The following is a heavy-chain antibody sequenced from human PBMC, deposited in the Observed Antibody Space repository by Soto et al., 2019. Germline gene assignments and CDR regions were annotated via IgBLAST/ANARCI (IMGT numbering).Heavy chain of an antibody. Sequence: GGSLRLSCAASGFTFSSYGMHWVRQAPGKGLEWVAVISYDGSNKYYADSVKGRFTISRDNSKNTLYLQMNSLRAEDTAVHYCAKGIAGDGYYGMDVWGQGTTVTVSS. CDR2: ISYDGSNK. D-gene: IGHD6-13*01. CDR3: AKGIAGDGYYGMDV. V-gene: IGHV3-30*18. CDR1: GFTFSSYG. J-gene: IGHJ6*02.